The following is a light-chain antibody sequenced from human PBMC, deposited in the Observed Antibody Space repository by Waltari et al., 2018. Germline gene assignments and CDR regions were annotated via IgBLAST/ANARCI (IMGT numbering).Light chain of an antibody. Sequence: DIQMTQSPSSLSASVGDRVTITCRASQSISTYLNWYQQKPGKAPKVLIYAASSLQSGVPSRFRGSGSGTDFTLTISSLQPEDFATYYCQQTYNTPDTFGQGTRLEIK. CDR3: QQTYNTPDT. V-gene: IGKV1-39*01. CDR2: AAS. CDR1: QSISTY. J-gene: IGKJ5*01.